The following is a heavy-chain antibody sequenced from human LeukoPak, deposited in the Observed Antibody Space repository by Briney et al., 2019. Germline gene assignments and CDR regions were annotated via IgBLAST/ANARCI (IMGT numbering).Heavy chain of an antibody. CDR2: ISSSSSTI. CDR3: AREAVLWFGELLQRAGYFDY. D-gene: IGHD3-10*01. CDR1: GFTFTSSN. Sequence: GGSLRLSCAASGFTFTSSNMNWVRQAPGKGLEWVSYISSSSSTIYYADSVKGRFTISRDNAKNSLYLQMNSLRDEDTAVYYRAREAVLWFGELLQRAGYFDYWGQGTLVTVSS. V-gene: IGHV3-48*02. J-gene: IGHJ4*02.